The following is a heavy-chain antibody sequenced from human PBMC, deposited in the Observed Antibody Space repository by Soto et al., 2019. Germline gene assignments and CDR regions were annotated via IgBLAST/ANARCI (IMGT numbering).Heavy chain of an antibody. D-gene: IGHD3-3*01. CDR2: IYPSDSDT. J-gene: IGHJ4*02. CDR1: GYNFAGYW. CDR3: ARGGVSTHTFDY. V-gene: IGHV5-51*01. Sequence: PGESLKISRKGSGYNFAGYWIAWVRQMPGKGLELMGIIYPSDSDTRYRPSFQGQVTISADKSISSAYLQWSSLRASDTAMYYCARGGVSTHTFDYWGQGTPVTVSS.